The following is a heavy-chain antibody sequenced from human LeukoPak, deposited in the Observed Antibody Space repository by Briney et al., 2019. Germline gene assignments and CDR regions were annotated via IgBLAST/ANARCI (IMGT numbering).Heavy chain of an antibody. CDR2: MNPNSGNT. D-gene: IGHD5-24*01. CDR1: GYTFTSYD. CDR3: ARGRRDGFKRPASST. J-gene: IGHJ3*01. V-gene: IGHV1-8*03. Sequence: ASVKVSCKASGYTFTSYDINWVRQATGQGLEWMGWMNPNSGNTGYAQKFQGRVTITRNTSISTAYMELSSLRSEDTAVYYCARGRRDGFKRPASSTWGQGTMVTVSS.